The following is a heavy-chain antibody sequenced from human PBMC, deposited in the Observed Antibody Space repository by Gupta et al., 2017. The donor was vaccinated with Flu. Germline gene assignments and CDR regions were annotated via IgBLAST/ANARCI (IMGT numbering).Heavy chain of an antibody. D-gene: IGHD3-22*01. V-gene: IGHV1-69*04. J-gene: IGHJ3*01. CDR2: IIPALDIA. CDR3: ARVLYDGSGGSLERRNAHAFDL. CDR1: GGTFSTYT. Sequence: QVQLVQSGGEVQKPGSSVKVSCRASGGTFSTYTIAWLRQAPGQGPEWMGRIIPALDIANYAQTFRDRVTFTVDKSTTTVYMELGRLRSEDTAVYYCARVLYDGSGGSLERRNAHAFDLWGQGTIVTVSS.